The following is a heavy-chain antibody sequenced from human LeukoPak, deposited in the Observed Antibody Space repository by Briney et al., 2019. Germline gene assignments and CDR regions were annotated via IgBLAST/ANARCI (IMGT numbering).Heavy chain of an antibody. CDR1: GGTFSSYA. V-gene: IGHV1-69*13. Sequence: ASVKVSCKASGGTFSSYAISWVRQAPGQGLDWMEGIIPIFGTANYAQKFQGRVTITADESTSTAYMELSSLRSEDTAVYYFAREGHYEILTGYQTDDAFDIWGQGTMVTVSS. CDR2: IIPIFGTA. J-gene: IGHJ3*02. CDR3: AREGHYEILTGYQTDDAFDI. D-gene: IGHD3-9*01.